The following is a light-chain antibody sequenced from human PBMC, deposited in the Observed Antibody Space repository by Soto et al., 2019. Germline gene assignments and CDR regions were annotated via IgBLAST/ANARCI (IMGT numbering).Light chain of an antibody. Sequence: DIQMTQSPSTLSASVGDRVTITCRASQTISSWLAWYQQKPGKAPKLLIYKASSLESGVPSRFSGSGSGTEFTLTISRLEPKDFAVYYCRQFGSDVTFGQGTKVDIK. CDR1: QTISSW. CDR2: KAS. J-gene: IGKJ1*01. CDR3: RQFGSDVT. V-gene: IGKV1-5*03.